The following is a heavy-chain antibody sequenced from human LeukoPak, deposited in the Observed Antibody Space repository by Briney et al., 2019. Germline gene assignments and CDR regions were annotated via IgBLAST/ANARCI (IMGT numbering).Heavy chain of an antibody. J-gene: IGHJ4*02. V-gene: IGHV4-34*01. CDR1: GGSFSGYY. CDR2: INHSGST. Sequence: PSETLSLTCAVYGGSFSGYYWSWIRQPPGKGLEWIGEINHSGSTNYNPSLKSRVTISVDTSKNQFSLKLSSVTAADTAVYYCARVRSVDYDSSGYYSRPEEGFDYWGQGTLVTVSS. D-gene: IGHD3-22*01. CDR3: ARVRSVDYDSSGYYSRPEEGFDY.